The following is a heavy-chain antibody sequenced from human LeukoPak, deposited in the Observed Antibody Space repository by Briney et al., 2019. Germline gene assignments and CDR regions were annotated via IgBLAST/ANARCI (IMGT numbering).Heavy chain of an antibody. CDR3: SRQQPVFDS. V-gene: IGHV3-15*01. CDR2: IKSKTDGGTT. D-gene: IGHD6-13*01. CDR1: GFTFSNAW. Sequence: GGSLRLSCAATGFTFSNAWMNWARQAPGKGPEWVGRIKSKTDGGTTDYAAPVKGRFTISRDDSKNTLYLQMNSLKIEDTAVYYCSRQQPVFDSWGQGTLVTVSS. J-gene: IGHJ4*02.